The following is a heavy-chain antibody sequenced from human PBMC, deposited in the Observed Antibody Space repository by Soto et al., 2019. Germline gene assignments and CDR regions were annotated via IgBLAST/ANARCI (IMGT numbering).Heavy chain of an antibody. D-gene: IGHD2-15*01. J-gene: IGHJ4*02. CDR2: IRNKANSYAT. CDR1: GFSFSDHY. V-gene: IGHV3-72*01. CDR3: ARVGICRGGSSRLRPSDH. Sequence: EVQLVESGGGLVQPGGSLRLSCAASGFSFSDHYMDWVRQAPGKGLEWVGRIRNKANSYATHYAASVEGRSSISRDDSKTSLLLQMNSPQAEDTAVYYCARVGICRGGSSRLRPSDHWGQGTLVTFSS.